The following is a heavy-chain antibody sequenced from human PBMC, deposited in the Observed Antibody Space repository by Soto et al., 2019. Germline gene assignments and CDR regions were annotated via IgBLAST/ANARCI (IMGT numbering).Heavy chain of an antibody. J-gene: IGHJ3*02. V-gene: IGHV3-11*01. D-gene: IGHD2-8*01. CDR3: ARDYPYAIYAFDI. Sequence: GGSLRLSCAASGFTFSNYAMSWVRQAPGKGLEWVSYISSSGGTIYYADSVKGRFTISRDNAKNSLYLQMNSLRAEDTAVYYCARDYPYAIYAFDIWGQGTMVTVSS. CDR2: ISSSGGTI. CDR1: GFTFSNYA.